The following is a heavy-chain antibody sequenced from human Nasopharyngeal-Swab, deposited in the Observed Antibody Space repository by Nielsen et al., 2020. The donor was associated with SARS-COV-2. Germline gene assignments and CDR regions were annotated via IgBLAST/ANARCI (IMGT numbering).Heavy chain of an antibody. Sequence: GSLRLSCTVSGGSISSYYWSWIRQPAGKGLEWIGRIYTSGSTNYNPSLKSPVTMSVDTSKNQFSLKLSSVTAADTAVYYCARELLYCSSTSCYENWFDPWGQGTLVTVSS. J-gene: IGHJ5*02. CDR3: ARELLYCSSTSCYENWFDP. V-gene: IGHV4-4*07. CDR1: GGSISSYY. D-gene: IGHD2-2*01. CDR2: IYTSGST.